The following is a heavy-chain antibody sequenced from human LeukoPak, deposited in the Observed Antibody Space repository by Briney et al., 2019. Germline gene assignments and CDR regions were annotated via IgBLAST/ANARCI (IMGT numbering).Heavy chain of an antibody. V-gene: IGHV4-59*01. Sequence: SETLSLTCTVSGGSISSYYWSWIRQPPGKRLEWIGYIYYSGSTNYNPSLKSRVTISVDTSKNQFSLKLSSVTAADTAVYYCARDRRGLLWFGESKDAFDIWGQGTMVTVSS. CDR3: ARDRRGLLWFGESKDAFDI. J-gene: IGHJ3*02. CDR2: IYYSGST. D-gene: IGHD3-10*01. CDR1: GGSISSYY.